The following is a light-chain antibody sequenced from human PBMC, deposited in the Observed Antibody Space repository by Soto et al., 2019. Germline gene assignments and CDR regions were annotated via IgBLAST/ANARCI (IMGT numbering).Light chain of an antibody. Sequence: QSALXQPPSASGSPGQSVTISCTGTSSDVGAYNYVSWYQQFPGKAPKLIIYEVSKRPSGVPDRFSGSKSGNTASLTVSGLQAEDEADYYCTSYAGTYGFFYVFGTGTKVTVL. J-gene: IGLJ1*01. CDR1: SSDVGAYNY. V-gene: IGLV2-8*01. CDR3: TSYAGTYGFFYV. CDR2: EVS.